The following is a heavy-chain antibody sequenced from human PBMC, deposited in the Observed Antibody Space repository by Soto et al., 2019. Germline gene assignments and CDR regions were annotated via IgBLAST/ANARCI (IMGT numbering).Heavy chain of an antibody. V-gene: IGHV3-33*06. Sequence: GGSLSLSCAAPGFSFIPFGLHWVRQAQGNGLEWVAVIWYDGSKTYYADSVKGRFTISRDNSKNTLYLQMNSVRVEDTAMYYCVKDHCGGDCYSNPYFDYWGQGTLVTVSS. CDR3: VKDHCGGDCYSNPYFDY. J-gene: IGHJ4*02. CDR1: GFSFIPFG. CDR2: IWYDGSKT. D-gene: IGHD2-21*02.